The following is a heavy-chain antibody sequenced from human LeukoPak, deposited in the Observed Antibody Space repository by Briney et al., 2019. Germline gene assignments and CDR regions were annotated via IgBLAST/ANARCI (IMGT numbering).Heavy chain of an antibody. V-gene: IGHV6-1*01. Sequence: SQTLSLTCAISGDTVSSNSGAWNWIRQSPSRGLEWLGRTYYRSNWYYDYAVSVKSRITINPDTSKNQFSLQLYSVTPEDTAVYYCARGDCSGDSCYSHAANWFDPWGQGTLVTVSS. CDR3: ARGDCSGDSCYSHAANWFDP. D-gene: IGHD2-15*01. CDR1: GDTVSSNSGA. CDR2: TYYRSNWYY. J-gene: IGHJ5*02.